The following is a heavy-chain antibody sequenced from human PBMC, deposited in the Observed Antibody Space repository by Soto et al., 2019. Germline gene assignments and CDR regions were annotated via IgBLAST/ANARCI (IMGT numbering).Heavy chain of an antibody. CDR3: ARGGSSSPDY. V-gene: IGHV4-31*03. J-gene: IGHJ4*02. Sequence: QVQLQESGPGLVKPSQTLSLTCTVSGGSISSGGHYWSWIRQHPGKGLEWIGYIYYSGSTYSNPSLKGRVTISVDTSKNQFSLKLSSVTAADTAVYYCARGGSSSPDYWGQGTLVTVSS. CDR1: GGSISSGGHY. D-gene: IGHD6-6*01. CDR2: IYYSGST.